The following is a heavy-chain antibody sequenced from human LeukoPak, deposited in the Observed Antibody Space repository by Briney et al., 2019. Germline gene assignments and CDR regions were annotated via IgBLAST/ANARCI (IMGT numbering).Heavy chain of an antibody. D-gene: IGHD1-26*01. CDR2: ISDSGGTT. CDR1: AFTFSTYV. Sequence: PGGSLRLSCAASAFTFSTYVMSWVRQAPGKGLEWVSSISDSGGTTYYADSVKGRFTISRDNSKNTLYLQMNSPSAEDTAVYYCAKGSAGGYFDYWGQGTLVTV. V-gene: IGHV3-23*01. J-gene: IGHJ4*02. CDR3: AKGSAGGYFDY.